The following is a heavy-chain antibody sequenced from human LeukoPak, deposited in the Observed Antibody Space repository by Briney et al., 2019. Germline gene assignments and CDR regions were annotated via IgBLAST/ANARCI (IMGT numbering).Heavy chain of an antibody. V-gene: IGHV3-48*01. D-gene: IGHD3-3*01. CDR2: ISSSRSTI. Sequence: GSLRLSCAASGFNLSRYSMNWVRQAPGKGLEWVSYISSSRSTIYYADSVKGRFTISRDNANNSLYLQMHSLRAEDSAMYYCARDVTYYDFWSGYPPPNWFDPWGQGTLVTVSS. J-gene: IGHJ5*02. CDR3: ARDVTYYDFWSGYPPPNWFDP. CDR1: GFNLSRYS.